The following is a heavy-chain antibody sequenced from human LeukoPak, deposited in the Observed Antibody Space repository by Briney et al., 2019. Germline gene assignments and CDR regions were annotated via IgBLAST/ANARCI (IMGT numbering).Heavy chain of an antibody. D-gene: IGHD4-17*01. V-gene: IGHV3-74*01. CDR2: INSDGSST. Sequence: GGSLRRSCAASGFTFSSYWMHWVRQAPGKGLVSVSRINSDGSSTSYADSVKGRFTISRDNAKNTLYLQMNSLRAEDTAVYYSARDRVYGDLLDYWGQGTLVTVSS. CDR3: ARDRVYGDLLDY. CDR1: GFTFSSYW. J-gene: IGHJ4*02.